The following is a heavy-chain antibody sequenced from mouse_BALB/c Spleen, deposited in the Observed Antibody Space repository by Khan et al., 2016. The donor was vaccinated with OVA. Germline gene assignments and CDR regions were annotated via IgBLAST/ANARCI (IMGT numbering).Heavy chain of an antibody. CDR3: ARGVRGLKTLFAY. CDR2: INPYNDYT. V-gene: IGHV1S136*01. CDR1: GYTFTSYI. Sequence: VQLQQSGPELVKPGASVKMSCKASGYTFTSYIMHWVKQKPGQGLEWIGYINPYNDYTKFNEKFKGEATLTSDKSSSTAFMELSSLTSEDSAVYYCARGVRGLKTLFAYWGPGTLVTFSA. D-gene: IGHD3-1*01. J-gene: IGHJ3*01.